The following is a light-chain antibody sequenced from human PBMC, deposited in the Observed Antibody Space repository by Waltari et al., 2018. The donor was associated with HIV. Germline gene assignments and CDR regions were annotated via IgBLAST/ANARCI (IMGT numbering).Light chain of an antibody. CDR3: SACDDNVNAL. J-gene: IGLJ3*02. CDR2: RNN. Sequence: QSVLRQPPSASGTPGQRVTLSCSGSRSHIGSNNVNWHQRLPRTAPQLLIYRNNRPPAGLPGRFAGTNAGTASFLTIGGLQADDDADYCCSACDDNVNALFGGGTKLTVL. V-gene: IGLV1-44*01. CDR1: RSHIGSNN.